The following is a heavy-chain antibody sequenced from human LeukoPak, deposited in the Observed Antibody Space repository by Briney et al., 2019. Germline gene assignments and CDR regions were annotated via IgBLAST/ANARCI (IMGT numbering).Heavy chain of an antibody. Sequence: PSETLSHTCAVYGGSFSGYYWSWIRQPPGKGLEWIGEINHSGSTNYYPSLTSRVTISVDTSKNQFSLTLSSVAAADTAVYYCARGFRDTAMAIVDYWGQGTLVTVSS. D-gene: IGHD5-18*01. V-gene: IGHV4-34*01. CDR3: ARGFRDTAMAIVDY. CDR2: INHSGST. J-gene: IGHJ4*02. CDR1: GGSFSGYY.